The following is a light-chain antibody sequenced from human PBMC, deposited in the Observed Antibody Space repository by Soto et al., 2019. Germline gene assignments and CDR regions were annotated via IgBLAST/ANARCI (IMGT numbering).Light chain of an antibody. CDR3: QHYDIATRT. CDR2: ATS. CDR1: QSVPSDS. J-gene: IGKJ1*01. V-gene: IGKV3-20*01. Sequence: EIVLTQSPATLSVSPGEEAIPSCRASQSVPSDSLAWYQHKPGQAPRLLIYATSKKATGVPARFGGSGTGTDFTLSVNTVQPEDFAVYYCQHYDIATRTFGPGTKLEVK.